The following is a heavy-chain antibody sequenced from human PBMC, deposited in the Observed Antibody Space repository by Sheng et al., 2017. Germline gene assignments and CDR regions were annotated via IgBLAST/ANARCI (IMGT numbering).Heavy chain of an antibody. CDR2: SITVGGT. CDR1: GGSISIST. CDR3: ARGFRYFDL. J-gene: IGHJ2*01. Sequence: QVQLQESGPGLVKPSETLSLTCTVSGGSISISTGTGSGSPQGRDWSGLGISITVGGTNYNPSLKSRVTISVDTSKNQFSLKXSSVTAADTAVYYCARGFRYFDLWGVAPWSLSPQ. V-gene: IGHV4-59*11.